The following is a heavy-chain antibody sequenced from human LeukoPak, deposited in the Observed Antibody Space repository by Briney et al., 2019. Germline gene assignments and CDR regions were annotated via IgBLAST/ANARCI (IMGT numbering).Heavy chain of an antibody. CDR1: GYTFTSYG. J-gene: IGHJ4*02. V-gene: IGHV1-69*04. D-gene: IGHD2-15*01. Sequence: RWASVKVSCKASGYTFTSYGISWVRQAPGQGLEWMGRIIPILGIANYAQKFQGRVTITADKSTSTAYMELSSLRSEDTAVYYCARDDSVGLLLFYWGQGTLVTVSS. CDR2: IIPILGIA. CDR3: ARDDSVGLLLFY.